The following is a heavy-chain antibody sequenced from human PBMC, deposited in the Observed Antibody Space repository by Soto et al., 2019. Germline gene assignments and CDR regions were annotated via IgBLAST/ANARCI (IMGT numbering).Heavy chain of an antibody. CDR2: IIPITATA. CDR3: ARSQGSSTSLEIYYYYYYGMDV. V-gene: IGHV1-69*01. Sequence: QVQLVQSGAEVKKPGSSVKVSCKASGGTFGSYAISWVRQAPGQGLEWMGGIIPITATANYAQKFQGRVTITADESPSKASMQLSSLRSEDTAVYYCARSQGSSTSLEIYYYYYYGMDVWGQGTTVTVSS. J-gene: IGHJ6*02. CDR1: GGTFGSYA. D-gene: IGHD2-2*01.